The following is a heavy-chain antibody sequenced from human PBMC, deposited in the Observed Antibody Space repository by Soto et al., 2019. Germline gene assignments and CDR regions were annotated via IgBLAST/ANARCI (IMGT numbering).Heavy chain of an antibody. CDR1: GGTFGSYA. Sequence: QVQLVQSGAEVKKPGSSVKVSCKASGGTFGSYAISWVRQAPGQGLEWMGGIIPIPGTANYAQKFQGRVTIAADESTRTAYMKLSSLRSEDTAVYYCARSQGSSTSLEIYYYYYYGMDVWGQGTTVTVSS. CDR3: ARSQGSSTSLEIYYYYYYGMDV. J-gene: IGHJ6*02. V-gene: IGHV1-69*01. CDR2: IIPIPGTA. D-gene: IGHD2-2*01.